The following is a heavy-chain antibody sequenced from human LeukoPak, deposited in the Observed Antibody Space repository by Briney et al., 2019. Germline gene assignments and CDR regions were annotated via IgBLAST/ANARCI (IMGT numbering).Heavy chain of an antibody. J-gene: IGHJ4*01. CDR3: ATCITGTTGNFDY. V-gene: IGHV3-48*02. D-gene: IGHD1-7*01. CDR1: GFTFSSYS. Sequence: PGGSLRLSCAASGFTFSSYSMNWVRQAPGKGLEWVSYISSSSSTIYYADSVKGRFTISRDNAKNSLYLQMNSLRDEDTAVYYCATCITGTTGNFDYWGQGTLVTVSS. CDR2: ISSSSSTI.